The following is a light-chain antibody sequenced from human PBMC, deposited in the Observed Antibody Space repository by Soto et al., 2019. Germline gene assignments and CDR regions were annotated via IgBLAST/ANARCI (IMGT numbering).Light chain of an antibody. CDR1: QTIIGY. CDR2: AAS. V-gene: IGKV1-39*01. CDR3: QQYGA. J-gene: IGKJ1*01. Sequence: DIQMTQSPSSLSASIGDSVTITCRASQTIIGYLNWYQQKPGKAPRLLINAASNLQNGVPSRFSGGGSGTEFTLTISSLQPDDFATYYCQQYGAFGQGTKVDIK.